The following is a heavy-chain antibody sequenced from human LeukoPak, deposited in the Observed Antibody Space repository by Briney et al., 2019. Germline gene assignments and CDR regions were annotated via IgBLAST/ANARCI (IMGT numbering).Heavy chain of an antibody. V-gene: IGHV3-23*01. CDR3: AKDPPFDDYYFDF. CDR1: GYTFSSNA. CDR2: ISGSGGTT. Sequence: GRSLRLSCGASGYTFSSNAMSWVRKAQGKGLEWVSGISGSGGTTYYADSVKGRFTISRDSTKNTLYMQMNSLRAEDTAVSYCAKDPPFDDYYFDFWGQGTLVTVSS. J-gene: IGHJ4*02. D-gene: IGHD2-21*02.